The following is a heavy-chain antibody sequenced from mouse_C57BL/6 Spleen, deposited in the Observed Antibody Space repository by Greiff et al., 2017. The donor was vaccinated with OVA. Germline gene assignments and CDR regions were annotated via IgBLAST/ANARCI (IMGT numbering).Heavy chain of an antibody. J-gene: IGHJ3*01. CDR1: GYTFTDYN. V-gene: IGHV1-18*01. CDR3: ARSGDIFYDWFAY. D-gene: IGHD2-4*01. CDR2: INPNNGGT. Sequence: EVQLQQSGPELVKPGASVKIPCKASGYTFTDYNMDWVKQSHGKSLEWIGDINPNNGGTIYNQKFKGKATLTVDKSSSTSYMELRSLTSEDTAVYYCARSGDIFYDWFAYWGQGTLVTVSA.